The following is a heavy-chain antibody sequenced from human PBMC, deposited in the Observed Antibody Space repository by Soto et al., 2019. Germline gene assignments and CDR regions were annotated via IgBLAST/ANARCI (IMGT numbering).Heavy chain of an antibody. CDR3: ARLYCSGGSCYSDY. V-gene: IGHV3-11*06. J-gene: IGHJ4*02. D-gene: IGHD2-15*01. CDR2: ISSSSSYT. Sequence: GSLRLSCAASGFTFSDYYMSWIRQAPGKGLEWVSYISSSSSYTNYADSVKGRFTISRDNAKNSLYLQMNSLRAEDTAVYYCARLYCSGGSCYSDYWGQGTLVTVSS. CDR1: GFTFSDYY.